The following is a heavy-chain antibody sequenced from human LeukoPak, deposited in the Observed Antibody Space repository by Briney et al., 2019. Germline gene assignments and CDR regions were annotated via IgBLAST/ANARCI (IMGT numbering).Heavy chain of an antibody. J-gene: IGHJ5*02. CDR1: GGSISSYY. Sequence: KPSETLSLTCTVSGGSISSYYWSWIRQPAGKGLEWIGRIYTSGSTNYNPSLKSRVTMSVDTSKNQFSLKLSSVTAADTAVYYCARHVTDIVVVPWDVTPKDNWFDPWGQGTLVTVSS. D-gene: IGHD2-2*01. CDR3: ARHVTDIVVVPWDVTPKDNWFDP. CDR2: IYTSGST. V-gene: IGHV4-4*07.